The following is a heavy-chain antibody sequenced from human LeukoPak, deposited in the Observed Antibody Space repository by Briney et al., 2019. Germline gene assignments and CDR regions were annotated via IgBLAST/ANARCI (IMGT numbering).Heavy chain of an antibody. J-gene: IGHJ6*03. CDR3: ARDSSSGLPHGYMDV. CDR1: GYSISSGYY. D-gene: IGHD6-19*01. Sequence: SETLSLTCTVSGYSISSGYYWGWIRQPPGKGLEWVGIIYHSGSTYYNPYLKSRVTISVDTSKNQFSLKLSSVSAADTAVYYCARDSSSGLPHGYMDVWGKGTTVTISS. V-gene: IGHV4-38-2*02. CDR2: IYHSGST.